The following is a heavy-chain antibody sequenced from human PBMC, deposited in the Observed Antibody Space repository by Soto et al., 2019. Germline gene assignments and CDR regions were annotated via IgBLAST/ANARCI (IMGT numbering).Heavy chain of an antibody. D-gene: IGHD3-10*01. CDR1: GFTFSSYA. V-gene: IGHV3-30-3*01. CDR2: ISYDGSNK. Sequence: GGSRRLSCAASGFTFSSYAMHWVRQAPGKGLEGVAVISYDGSNKYYAYSVKGRFTISRDNSKNTLYLQMNSLRAEDTAVYYCARERITMVRGVIISGYYGMDVWGQGTTVTVSS. CDR3: ARERITMVRGVIISGYYGMDV. J-gene: IGHJ6*02.